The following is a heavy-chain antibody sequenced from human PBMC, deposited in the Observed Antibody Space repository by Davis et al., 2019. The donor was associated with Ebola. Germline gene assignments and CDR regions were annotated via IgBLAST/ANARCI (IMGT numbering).Heavy chain of an antibody. CDR2: INHSGST. J-gene: IGHJ6*02. CDR3: ARGPRSWYNYGMDV. Sequence: SETLSLTCAVYGGSFSGYYWSWIRQPPGKGLEWIGEINHSGSTNYNPSLKSRVTISLDTSKNQFSLKLSSVTAADTAVYYCARGPRSWYNYGMDVWGQGTTVTVSS. V-gene: IGHV4-34*01. CDR1: GGSFSGYY. D-gene: IGHD6-13*01.